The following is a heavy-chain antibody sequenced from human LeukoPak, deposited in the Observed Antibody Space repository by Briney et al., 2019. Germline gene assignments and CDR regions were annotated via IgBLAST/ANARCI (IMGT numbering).Heavy chain of an antibody. J-gene: IGHJ6*02. CDR3: ATSLVSSYYYYYGMDV. D-gene: IGHD6-6*01. CDR1: GGTFSSYA. Sequence: ASVKVSCKASGGTFSSYAISWVRQAPGQGLEWMGGIIPIFGTANYAQKFQGRVTITADESTSTAYMELSSLRSEDTAVYYCATSLVSSYYYYYGMDVWGQGTTVTVSS. CDR2: IIPIFGTA. V-gene: IGHV1-69*13.